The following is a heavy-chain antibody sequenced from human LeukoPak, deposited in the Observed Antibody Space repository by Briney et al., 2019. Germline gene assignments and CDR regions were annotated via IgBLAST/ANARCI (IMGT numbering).Heavy chain of an antibody. D-gene: IGHD3-22*01. CDR2: ISYDGSNK. CDR1: GFTFSSYG. CDR3: ARVDDSSGRYFDY. V-gene: IGHV3-30*19. J-gene: IGHJ4*02. Sequence: GGSLRLSCAASGFTFSSYGMHWVRQAPGKGLEWVAVISYDGSNKYYADSVKGRFTISRDNSKNTLYLQMNSLRAEDTAVYYCARVDDSSGRYFDYWGQGTLVTVSS.